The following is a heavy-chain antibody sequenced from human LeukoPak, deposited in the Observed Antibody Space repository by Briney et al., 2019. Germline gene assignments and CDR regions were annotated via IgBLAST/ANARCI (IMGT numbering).Heavy chain of an antibody. Sequence: GGSLRLSCAASGFTISTNYMTWVRQAPGKGLEWVSTIYSGGTTYYADSVMGRFTISRHNSRNTLYLQMNSLRAEDTAVYYCARVDTVMAYYFDLWGQGTLVTVSS. J-gene: IGHJ4*02. CDR1: GFTISTNY. CDR3: ARVDTVMAYYFDL. CDR2: IYSGGTT. D-gene: IGHD5-18*01. V-gene: IGHV3-53*04.